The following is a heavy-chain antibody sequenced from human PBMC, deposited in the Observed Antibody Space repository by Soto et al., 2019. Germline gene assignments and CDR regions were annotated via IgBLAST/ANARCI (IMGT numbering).Heavy chain of an antibody. CDR1: GGSISSTSYY. J-gene: IGHJ3*02. Sequence: QVQLQESGPGLVKPSETLSLTCTVSGGSISSTSYYWGWIRQPPGKGLEWIGTIYYTGSTYYYPSPKARVTQSIDTSKNQFSLKLSSVTAADTSVYYGARRGRTTVTTWYAFDIWGQGKMVTVSS. D-gene: IGHD4-17*01. V-gene: IGHV4-39*01. CDR3: ARRGRTTVTTWYAFDI. CDR2: IYYTGST.